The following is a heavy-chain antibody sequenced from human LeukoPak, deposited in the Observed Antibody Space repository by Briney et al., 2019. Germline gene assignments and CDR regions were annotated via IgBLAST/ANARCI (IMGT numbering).Heavy chain of an antibody. Sequence: SETLSLTCTVSGGSISSYYWSWIRQPPGKGLEWIGYIYYSGSTNYNPSLNSRVTISVDTSKNQFSLKLSSVTAAHTAVYYCARHGYYYGSGSYYISWFDPWGQGTLVTVS. CDR1: GGSISSYY. V-gene: IGHV4-59*08. CDR3: ARHGYYYGSGSYYISWFDP. J-gene: IGHJ5*02. D-gene: IGHD3-10*01. CDR2: IYYSGST.